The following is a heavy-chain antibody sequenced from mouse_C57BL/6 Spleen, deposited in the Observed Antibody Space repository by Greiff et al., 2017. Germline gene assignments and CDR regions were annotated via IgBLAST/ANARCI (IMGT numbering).Heavy chain of an antibody. CDR1: GFTFSDYY. V-gene: IGHV5-16*01. CDR3: ARSLDAMDY. CDR2: INYDGSST. J-gene: IGHJ4*01. Sequence: EVKLMESEGGLVQPGSSMKLSCTASGFTFSDYYMAWVRQVPEKGLEWVANINYDGSSTYYLDSLKSRFIISRDNAKNILYLQMSSLKSEDTATXYCARSLDAMDYWGQGTSVTVAS.